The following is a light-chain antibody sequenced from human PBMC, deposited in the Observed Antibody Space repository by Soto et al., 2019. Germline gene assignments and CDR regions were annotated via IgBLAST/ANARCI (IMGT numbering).Light chain of an antibody. Sequence: QSVLTQPPSVSGAPGQRVTVYCTGSSSNIGARYDVHWYQQLPGTAPKRLIYDNSNRPSGVPDRFSGSRSGTSASLAITGLQAEDEADYYCQSYDSSLSGSVFGGGTKVTVL. CDR1: SSNIGARYD. CDR2: DNS. CDR3: QSYDSSLSGSV. V-gene: IGLV1-40*01. J-gene: IGLJ2*01.